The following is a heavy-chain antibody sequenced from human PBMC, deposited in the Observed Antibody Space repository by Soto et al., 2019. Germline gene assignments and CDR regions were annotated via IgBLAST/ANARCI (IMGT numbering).Heavy chain of an antibody. CDR3: TTEGYDILTGYKYYYGMDV. CDR2: IKSKTDGGIT. D-gene: IGHD3-9*01. Sequence: PGGSLRLSCAASGFTFSNAWMSWVRQAPGKGLEWVGRIKSKTDGGITDYAAPVKGRFTISRDDSKNTLYLQMNSLKTEDTAVYYCTTEGYDILTGYKYYYGMDVWGQGTTVTV. V-gene: IGHV3-15*01. J-gene: IGHJ6*02. CDR1: GFTFSNAW.